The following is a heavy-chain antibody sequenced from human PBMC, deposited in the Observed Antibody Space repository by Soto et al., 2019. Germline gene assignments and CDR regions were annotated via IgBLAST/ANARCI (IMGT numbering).Heavy chain of an antibody. Sequence: GGSLRLSCAASGLTFSSYAMSWVRQAPGKGLEWVSAISGSGGSTYYADSVKGRFTISRDNSKNTLYLQMNSLRAEDTAVYYFAKDEAITMVRGPIAYWGQGTLVTVSS. J-gene: IGHJ4*02. CDR1: GLTFSSYA. CDR2: ISGSGGST. V-gene: IGHV3-23*01. CDR3: AKDEAITMVRGPIAY. D-gene: IGHD3-10*01.